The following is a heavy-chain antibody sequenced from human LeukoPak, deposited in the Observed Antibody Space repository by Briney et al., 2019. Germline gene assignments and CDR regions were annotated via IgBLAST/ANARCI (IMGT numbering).Heavy chain of an antibody. D-gene: IGHD3-10*01. J-gene: IGHJ4*02. CDR3: ASPRLWFGELIL. CDR1: GFTVSSNY. V-gene: IGHV3-66*01. CDR2: IYSSGST. Sequence: GGSLRLSCAASGFTVSSNYMSWVRQAPRKGLEWVSVIYSSGSTYYADAVKGRFTISRDNSKNTMYLQMNSLRVEDTAVYYCASPRLWFGELILWGQGTLVTVSS.